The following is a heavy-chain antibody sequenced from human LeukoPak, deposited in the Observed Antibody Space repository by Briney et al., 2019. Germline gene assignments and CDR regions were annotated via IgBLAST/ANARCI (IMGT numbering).Heavy chain of an antibody. D-gene: IGHD6-19*01. J-gene: IGHJ4*02. CDR1: GFSFSSFS. CDR3: ARDDIAVATCFDY. CDR2: ISGGSSFT. Sequence: PGGSLRLSCAASGFSFSSFSMNWVRQAPGKGLEWVSYISGGSSFTYYVDSVKGRFTISRDNAKNSLYLQMNSLRAEDTAVYYCARDDIAVATCFDYWGQGTLVTVSS. V-gene: IGHV3-21*01.